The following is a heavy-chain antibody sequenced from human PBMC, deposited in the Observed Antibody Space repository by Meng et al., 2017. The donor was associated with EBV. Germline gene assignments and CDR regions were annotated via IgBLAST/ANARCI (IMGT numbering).Heavy chain of an antibody. CDR1: GGTFSSYA. D-gene: IGHD2-2*01. Sequence: QVQLVQSGAEVKKPGSSVKVSCXXXGGTFSSYAISWVRQAPGQGLEWMGGIIPIFGTANYAQKFQGRVTITADESTSTAYMELSSLRSEDTAVYYCARDGRGIVVVPAAMIWGWFDPWGQGTLVTVSS. V-gene: IGHV1-69*01. J-gene: IGHJ5*02. CDR2: IIPIFGTA. CDR3: ARDGRGIVVVPAAMIWGWFDP.